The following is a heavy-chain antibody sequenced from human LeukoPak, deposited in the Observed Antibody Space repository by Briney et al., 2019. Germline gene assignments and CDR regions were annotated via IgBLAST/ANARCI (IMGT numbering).Heavy chain of an antibody. D-gene: IGHD4-11*01. CDR1: GFTFSTYA. V-gene: IGHV3-64*01. CDR3: ARGVSTVY. Sequence: GGSLRLSCVASGFTFSTYAMHWVRQAPGKGLEYVAVISSSGGTTYYANSVKGKFTISRDNSKKTLYLQMGSLRPEDMAVYYCARGVSTVYWGQGTLVTVSS. J-gene: IGHJ4*02. CDR2: ISSSGGTT.